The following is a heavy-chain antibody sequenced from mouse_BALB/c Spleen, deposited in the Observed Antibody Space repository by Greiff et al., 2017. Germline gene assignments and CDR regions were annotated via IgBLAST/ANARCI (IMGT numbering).Heavy chain of an antibody. CDR2: IYPGSGST. CDR1: GYTFTSYW. V-gene: IGHV1S22*01. J-gene: IGHJ4*01. D-gene: IGHD2-4*01. CDR3: TRGDYDEDYAMDY. Sequence: LQQSGSELVRPGASVKLSCKASGYTFTSYWMHWVKQRPGQGLEWIGNIYPGSGSTNYDEKFKSKATLTVDTSSSTAYMQLSSLTSEDSAVYYCTRGDYDEDYAMDYWGQGTSVTVSS.